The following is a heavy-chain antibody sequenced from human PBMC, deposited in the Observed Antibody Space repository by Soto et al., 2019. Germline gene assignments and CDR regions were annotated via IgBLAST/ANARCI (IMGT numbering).Heavy chain of an antibody. CDR3: ARDPYSSSWYTY. V-gene: IGHV3-53*01. CDR1: WFTVSSNY. Sequence: GGSLRLSCAASWFTVSSNYMSWVRQAPGKGLEWVSVIYSGGSTYYADSVKGRFTISRDNSKNTLYLQMNSLRAEDTAVYYCARDPYSSSWYTYWGQGTLVTVSS. D-gene: IGHD6-13*01. CDR2: IYSGGST. J-gene: IGHJ4*02.